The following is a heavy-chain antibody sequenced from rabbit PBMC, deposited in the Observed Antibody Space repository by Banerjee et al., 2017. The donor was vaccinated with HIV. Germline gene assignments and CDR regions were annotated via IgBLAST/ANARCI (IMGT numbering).Heavy chain of an antibody. Sequence: QEQLVESGGDLVKPEGSLTLTCTASGFSFCSSYYMCWVRQAPGKGLEWIACIYAGSGSAYYASWAKGRFTISETSSTTVTLQMTSLTAADTATYFCARDTTGAYGMDLWGPGTLVTVS. V-gene: IGHV1S45*01. D-gene: IGHD7-1*01. CDR1: GFSFCSSYY. CDR3: ARDTTGAYGMDL. CDR2: IYAGSGSA. J-gene: IGHJ6*01.